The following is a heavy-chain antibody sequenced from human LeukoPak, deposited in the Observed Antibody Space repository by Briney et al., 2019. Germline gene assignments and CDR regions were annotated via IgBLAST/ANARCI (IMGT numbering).Heavy chain of an antibody. CDR2: IYYSGST. J-gene: IGHJ4*02. D-gene: IGHD6-19*01. V-gene: IGHV4-59*01. Sequence: SETLSLTCSVSGGSTNTYYWSWIRQPPGKGLEWIGYIYYSGSTNYNPSLKSRVTISVDTSKSQFSLKLSSVTAADTAVYYCARGPARYSRGWYYFDSWGQGTLVTVSS. CDR3: ARGPARYSRGWYYFDS. CDR1: GGSTNTYY.